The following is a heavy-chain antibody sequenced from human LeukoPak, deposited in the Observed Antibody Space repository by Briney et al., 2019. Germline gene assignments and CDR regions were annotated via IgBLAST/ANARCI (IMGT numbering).Heavy chain of an antibody. CDR3: TTGILTGLPDY. Sequence: SLRLSCSTSGFTFGDFAMPWVRQAPGKGLEWVGFVRSKAYGGTTEYAASVKGRFIISRDDSKSIAYLQMNSLKTEDTGVYYCTTGILTGLPDYWGQGTLVTVSS. V-gene: IGHV3-49*04. CDR1: GFTFGDFA. CDR2: VRSKAYGGTT. J-gene: IGHJ4*02. D-gene: IGHD3-9*01.